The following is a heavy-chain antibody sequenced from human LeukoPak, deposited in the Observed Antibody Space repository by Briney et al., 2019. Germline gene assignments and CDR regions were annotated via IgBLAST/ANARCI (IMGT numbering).Heavy chain of an antibody. CDR1: GFTFSNYG. CDR2: IWYDGSNK. D-gene: IGHD2-21*01. V-gene: IGHV3-33*01. Sequence: PGRSLRLSCAASGFTFSNYGMHWVRQAPGKGLEWVAVIWYDGSNKYYADSVKGRFTISRDNSKNTLYLQMNSLRAEDTAVYYCARVGDAGAIDYWGQGTLVTVSP. CDR3: ARVGDAGAIDY. J-gene: IGHJ4*02.